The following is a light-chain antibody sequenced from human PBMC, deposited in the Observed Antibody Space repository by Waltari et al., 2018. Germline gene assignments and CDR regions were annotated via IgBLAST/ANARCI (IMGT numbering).Light chain of an antibody. J-gene: IGKJ3*01. CDR1: PGIRNY. V-gene: IGKV1-27*01. CDR3: QKYDSAPLT. CDR2: AAS. Sequence: DIQLTQSPSSLSASIGDIVSIICRASPGIRNYLAWYQQKPGKVPKVLIYAASSLQSGVPSRFVGSGSGTEFTLTINSLQPEDVATYYCQKYDSAPLTFGPGTKVDIK.